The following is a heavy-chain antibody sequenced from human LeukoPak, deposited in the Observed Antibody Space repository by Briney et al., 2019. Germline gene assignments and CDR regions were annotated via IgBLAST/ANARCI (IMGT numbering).Heavy chain of an antibody. CDR3: ARKPIVNSAWYYFNY. V-gene: IGHV4-39*07. CDR1: GGSVNSGTYY. CDR2: IYYSGSA. Sequence: SETLSLTCTVSGGSVNSGTYYWSWIRQPPGKGLEWIGNIYYSGSAYYNPSLKSRVTMSVDTSKNQFSLKLSSVTAADTAVYYCARKPIVNSAWYYFNYWGQGTLVTVSS. D-gene: IGHD3-22*01. J-gene: IGHJ4*02.